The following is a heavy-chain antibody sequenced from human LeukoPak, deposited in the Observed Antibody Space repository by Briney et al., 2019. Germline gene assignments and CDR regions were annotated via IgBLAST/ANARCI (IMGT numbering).Heavy chain of an antibody. Sequence: PGGSLRLSCAASGFSFSNSDMHWVRQAPGKGLEWVAFNGYDGSKKYYEDSVKGQLTISRDNAKNTLFPRRYRLRPEDTAVYYCVKESRRNYFYGMDVGGQGTSVTVSS. V-gene: IGHV3-30*02. CDR1: GFSFSNSD. CDR2: NGYDGSKK. CDR3: VKESRRNYFYGMDV. J-gene: IGHJ6*02.